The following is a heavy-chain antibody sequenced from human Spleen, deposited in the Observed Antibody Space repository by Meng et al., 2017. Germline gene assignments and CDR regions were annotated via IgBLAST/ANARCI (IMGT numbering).Heavy chain of an antibody. J-gene: IGHJ5*02. D-gene: IGHD3-10*01. CDR2: ISHSGST. CDR3: ARGRGSGDP. CDR1: GGSSSSRGYS. V-gene: IGHV4-30-2*01. Sequence: QRLQGSASGLVKHVQPLPLTFSVSGGSSSSRGYSWNWIRQPPGKGLDWIGYISHSGSTYYSPSLTSRVTISVDRSKNQFSLRLSSVTAADTAVYYCARGRGSGDPWGQGTLVTVSS.